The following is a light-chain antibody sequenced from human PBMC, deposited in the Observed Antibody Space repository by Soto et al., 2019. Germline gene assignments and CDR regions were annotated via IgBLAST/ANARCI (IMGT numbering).Light chain of an antibody. CDR1: SSNIGAGYD. J-gene: IGLJ2*01. CDR2: GNS. V-gene: IGLV1-40*01. CDR3: QSYDSSLSGSVV. Sequence: QSVLTQPPSVSGAPGQRATISCTGSSSNIGAGYDEHWYQQLPGTARKLLIYGNSNRPSGVPDRFSGSKSGTAASLAITGLHAEDEADYYSQSYDSSLSGSVVCGGGTKLTVL.